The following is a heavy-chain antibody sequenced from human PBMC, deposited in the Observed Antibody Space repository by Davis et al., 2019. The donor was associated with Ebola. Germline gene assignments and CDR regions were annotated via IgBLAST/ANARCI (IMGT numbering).Heavy chain of an antibody. CDR2: ISPNGGDT. CDR1: GFTPTDYY. J-gene: IGHJ4*02. Sequence: AASVKVSCKAFGFTPTDYYMHWVRQGPGQGREYVGWISPNGGDTRSAQTFQGRVTMTRDTAISTTYMELSGLTSDDTAVYYCAREDCSDGRAGRCHQNFDYWGQGTLVTVSS. D-gene: IGHD2-8*01. V-gene: IGHV1-2*02. CDR3: AREDCSDGRAGRCHQNFDY.